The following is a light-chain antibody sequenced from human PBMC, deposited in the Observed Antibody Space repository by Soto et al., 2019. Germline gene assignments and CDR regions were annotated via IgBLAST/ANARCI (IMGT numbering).Light chain of an antibody. CDR2: GAS. Sequence: EIVMTQSPATLSVSPGERATHSCRASQSVSSNLAWYQQKRGQAPRLLIYGASTRATSITARFSGSGSGTEFTLTISSLQSEDFAVYYCQQYNNWPPPLTFGGGTKVEIK. V-gene: IGKV3-15*01. J-gene: IGKJ4*01. CDR1: QSVSSN. CDR3: QQYNNWPPPLT.